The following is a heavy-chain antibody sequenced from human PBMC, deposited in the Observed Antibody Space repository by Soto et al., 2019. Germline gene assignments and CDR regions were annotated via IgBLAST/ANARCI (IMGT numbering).Heavy chain of an antibody. D-gene: IGHD2-15*01. V-gene: IGHV1-24*01. CDR1: GYTLTELS. CDR2: FDPEDGET. J-gene: IGHJ5*02. CDR3: ATANHPYCSGGSCYLSSWFDP. Sequence: ASVKVSCKVSGYTLTELSMHWVRQAPGKGLEWMGGFDPEDGETIYAQKFQGRVTMTEDTSTDTAYMELSSLRSEDTAVYYCATANHPYCSGGSCYLSSWFDPWGQGTLVTVSS.